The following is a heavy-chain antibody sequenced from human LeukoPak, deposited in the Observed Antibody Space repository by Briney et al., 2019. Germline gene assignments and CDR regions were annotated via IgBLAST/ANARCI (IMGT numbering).Heavy chain of an antibody. CDR2: IYTSGST. V-gene: IGHV4-4*07. J-gene: IGHJ4*02. Sequence: SETLSLTCTVSGGSISSYYRSWIRQPAGKGLEWIGRIYTSGSTNYNPSLKSRVTMSVDTPKNQFSLKLSSVTAADTAVYYCARERIAVAGMIDYWGQGTLSPSPQ. CDR1: GGSISSYY. D-gene: IGHD6-19*01. CDR3: ARERIAVAGMIDY.